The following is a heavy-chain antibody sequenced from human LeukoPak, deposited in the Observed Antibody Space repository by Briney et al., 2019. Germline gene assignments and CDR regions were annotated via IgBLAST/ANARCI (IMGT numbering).Heavy chain of an antibody. D-gene: IGHD3-22*01. CDR3: ARVSHYYDSSGPAEYFQH. CDR1: GGSFSSYV. J-gene: IGHJ1*01. CDR2: ISAYNGNT. V-gene: IGHV1-18*01. Sequence: VKVSCKASGGSFSSYVITWVRQAPGQGLEWMGWISAYNGNTNYAQKLQGRVTMTTDTSTSTAYMELRSLRSDDTAVYYCARVSHYYDSSGPAEYFQHWGQGTLVTVSS.